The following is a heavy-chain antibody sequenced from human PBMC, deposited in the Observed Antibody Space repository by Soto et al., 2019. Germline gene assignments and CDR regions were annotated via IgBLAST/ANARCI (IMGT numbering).Heavy chain of an antibody. Sequence: GGSLRLSCAASGFTFSSYGMHWVRQAPGKGLEWVAVISYDGSNKYYADSVKGRFTISRDNSKNTLYLQMNSLRAEDTAVYYCAKESVYCSSTSCYFVDYWGQGTLVTVSS. CDR2: ISYDGSNK. J-gene: IGHJ4*02. CDR1: GFTFSSYG. CDR3: AKESVYCSSTSCYFVDY. D-gene: IGHD2-2*01. V-gene: IGHV3-30*18.